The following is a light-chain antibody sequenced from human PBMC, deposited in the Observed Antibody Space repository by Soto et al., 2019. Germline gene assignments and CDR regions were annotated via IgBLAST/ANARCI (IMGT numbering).Light chain of an antibody. J-gene: IGLJ1*01. CDR3: CSYAGSSTFFYV. CDR2: EVS. Sequence: QSVLTQPASVSGSPGQSITISCTGTSSDVGSYNLVSWYQQHPGKAPKLMIYEVSKRPSGVSNRFSGSKSGNTASLTISGLQAEDEADYYCCSYAGSSTFFYVFGTGTKLTV. V-gene: IGLV2-23*02. CDR1: SSDVGSYNL.